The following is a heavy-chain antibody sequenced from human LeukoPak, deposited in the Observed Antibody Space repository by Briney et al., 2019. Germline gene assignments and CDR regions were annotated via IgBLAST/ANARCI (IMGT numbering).Heavy chain of an antibody. CDR2: ISGSGLRT. D-gene: IGHD6-19*01. CDR3: ARGWMVKHYFDY. CDR1: GFIFSNYA. Sequence: GGSVRLSCAASGFIFSNYAMAWVRQTPGKGLEWVSAISGSGLRTNYADSARGRFTISRDDSKNTVDLQMDSLRAEDTAIYYCARGWMVKHYFDYWGQGTLVTVSS. J-gene: IGHJ4*02. V-gene: IGHV3-23*01.